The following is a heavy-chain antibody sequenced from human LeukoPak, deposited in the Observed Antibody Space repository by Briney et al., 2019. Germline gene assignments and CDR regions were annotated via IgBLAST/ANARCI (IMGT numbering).Heavy chain of an antibody. CDR2: ISSSSSYI. J-gene: IGHJ6*03. D-gene: IGHD3-10*01. CDR1: GFTFSSYS. Sequence: PGGSLRLSCAASGFTFSSYSMNWVRRAPGKGLEWVSSISSSSSYIYYADSVKGRFTISRDNAKNSLYLQMNSLRAEDTAVYYCARVMITMVRGAKYNNYYYMDVWGKGTTVTISS. V-gene: IGHV3-21*01. CDR3: ARVMITMVRGAKYNNYYYMDV.